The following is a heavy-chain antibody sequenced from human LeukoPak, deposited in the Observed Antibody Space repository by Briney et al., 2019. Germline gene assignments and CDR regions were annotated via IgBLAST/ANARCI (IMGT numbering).Heavy chain of an antibody. CDR3: ARGYCTGGRCSYAWFDP. CDR2: INPNRGGT. Sequence: ASLKVSCKASRYTFTGFHIHWVRQAPGQGLEWMGWINPNRGGTNYAQKFQGRFTMTRDTSISTAYIELNSLRSDDTAVYYCARGYCTGGRCSYAWFDPWGQGTLVTVST. CDR1: RYTFTGFH. D-gene: IGHD2-8*02. V-gene: IGHV1-2*02. J-gene: IGHJ5*02.